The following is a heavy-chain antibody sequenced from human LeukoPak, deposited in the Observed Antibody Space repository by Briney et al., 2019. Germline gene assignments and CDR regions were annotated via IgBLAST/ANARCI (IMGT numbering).Heavy chain of an antibody. CDR2: INDNGDGT. CDR1: GFTFSSYA. Sequence: GGSPRLSCAASGFTFSSYAMSWVRQAPGKGLKWVSTINDNGDGTYYADSVKGRFTISRDNAKNSLYLQMNSLRAEDTAVYYCARDYTSSYSYRTGVFDYWGQGTLATVSS. V-gene: IGHV3-23*01. D-gene: IGHD5-18*01. CDR3: ARDYTSSYSYRTGVFDY. J-gene: IGHJ4*02.